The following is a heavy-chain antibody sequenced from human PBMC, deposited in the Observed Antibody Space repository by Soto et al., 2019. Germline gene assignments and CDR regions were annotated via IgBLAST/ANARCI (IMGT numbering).Heavy chain of an antibody. Sequence: SETLSLTCAVYGGSFSGYYWSWIRQPPGKGLEWIGEINHSGSTNYNPSLKSRVTISVDTSKNQFSLKLSSVTAADTAVYYCARGRLGGGMFYYYYMDVWGKGTTVTVSS. J-gene: IGHJ6*03. V-gene: IGHV4-34*01. CDR3: ARGRLGGGMFYYYYMDV. CDR1: GGSFSGYY. CDR2: INHSGST. D-gene: IGHD3-16*01.